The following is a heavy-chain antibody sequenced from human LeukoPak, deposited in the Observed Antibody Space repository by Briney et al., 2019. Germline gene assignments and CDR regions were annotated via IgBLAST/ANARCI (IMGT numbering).Heavy chain of an antibody. J-gene: IGHJ4*02. D-gene: IGHD3-10*01. V-gene: IGHV1-8*01. CDR2: MNPNGGNT. CDR3: ARFLRFGEFIFDY. CDR1: GYTFTSYD. Sequence: ASVKVSCKASGYTFTSYDINWVRQATGQGLEWMGWMNPNGGNTGYAQKFQGRVTMTRNTSISTAYMELSSLRSEDTAVYYCARFLRFGEFIFDYWGQGTLVTVSS.